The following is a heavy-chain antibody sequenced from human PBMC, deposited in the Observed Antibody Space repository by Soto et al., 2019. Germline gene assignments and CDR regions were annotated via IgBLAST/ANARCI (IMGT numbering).Heavy chain of an antibody. Sequence: SVKVSCKASGGTFSSYAISWVRQAPGQGLEWMGGIIPIFGTANYAQKFQGRVTITADKSTSTAYMELSSLRSEDTAGYYCARDPIELEFLSGYYYLDPWGQGPLVTVSS. CDR1: GGTFSSYA. V-gene: IGHV1-69*06. D-gene: IGHD3-3*01. J-gene: IGHJ5*02. CDR3: ARDPIELEFLSGYYYLDP. CDR2: IIPIFGTA.